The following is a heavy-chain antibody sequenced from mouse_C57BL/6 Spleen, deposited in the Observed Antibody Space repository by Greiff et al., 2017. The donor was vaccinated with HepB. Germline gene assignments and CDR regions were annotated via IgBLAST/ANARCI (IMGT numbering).Heavy chain of an antibody. CDR2: ISDGGSYT. D-gene: IGHD1-1*01. J-gene: IGHJ4*01. CDR3: ARDGGSSFLYAMDY. V-gene: IGHV5-4*01. CDR1: GFTFSSYA. Sequence: EVNVVESGGGLVKPGGSLKLSCAASGFTFSSYAMSWVRQTPEKRLEWVATISDGGSYTYYPDNVKGRFTISRDNAKNNLYLQMSHLKSEDTAMYYCARDGGSSFLYAMDYWGQGTSVTVSS.